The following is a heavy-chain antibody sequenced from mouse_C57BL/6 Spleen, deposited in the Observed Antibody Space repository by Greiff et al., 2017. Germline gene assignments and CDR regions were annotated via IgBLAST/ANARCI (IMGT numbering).Heavy chain of an antibody. Sequence: LQQPGTELVKPGASVKLSCKASGYTFTSYWMHWVKQRPGQGLEWIGNINPSNGGTNYNEKFKSKATLTVDQSSSTAYMQLSSLTSEDSAVYYCAREGVLTGAHFDYWGQGTTLTVSS. CDR3: AREGVLTGAHFDY. D-gene: IGHD4-1*01. J-gene: IGHJ2*01. CDR1: GYTFTSYW. V-gene: IGHV1-53*01. CDR2: INPSNGGT.